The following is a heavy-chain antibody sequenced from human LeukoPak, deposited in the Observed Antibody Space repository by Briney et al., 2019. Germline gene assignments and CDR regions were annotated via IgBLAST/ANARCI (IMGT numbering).Heavy chain of an antibody. V-gene: IGHV1-2*02. D-gene: IGHD6-19*01. CDR3: ATGGGSKSGWYFFYFDY. CDR2: INPSSGVA. CDR1: AYTFTDYQ. J-gene: IGHJ4*02. Sequence: ASVKVSCKASAYTFTDYQLYWVRQAPGQGLEWMGWINPSSGVANFAQKFQDRVTMTRDTSISTAYMELSGLRSDDTAVYYCATGGGSKSGWYFFYFDYWGQGTLVTVSP.